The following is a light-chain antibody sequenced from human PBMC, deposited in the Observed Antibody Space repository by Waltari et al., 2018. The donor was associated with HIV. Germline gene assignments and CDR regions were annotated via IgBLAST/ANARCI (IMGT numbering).Light chain of an antibody. Sequence: VLTQSPGTLSLSPGETAALSCRASQSINNFLAWYVEKPGQPPRLVIYDASNRATDIPARFSGSGSGTDFNLTITSLEPEDSALYYCQQRSDWPVTFGQGTRLEIK. CDR3: QQRSDWPVT. CDR1: QSINNF. CDR2: DAS. V-gene: IGKV3-11*01. J-gene: IGKJ5*01.